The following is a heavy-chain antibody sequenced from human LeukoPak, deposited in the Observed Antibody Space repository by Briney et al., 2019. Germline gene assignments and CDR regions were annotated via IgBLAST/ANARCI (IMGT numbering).Heavy chain of an antibody. CDR1: GYSISSGYY. CDR3: AIFVAAVPYYGMDV. D-gene: IGHD2-21*01. J-gene: IGHJ6*02. CDR2: IYHSGST. V-gene: IGHV4-38-2*02. Sequence: SETLSLTCTVSGYSISSGYYWGWIRQPPGKGLEWIGSIYHSGSTYYNPSLKSRVTISVDTSKNQFSLKLSSVTAADTAVYYCAIFVAAVPYYGMDVWGQGTTVTVSS.